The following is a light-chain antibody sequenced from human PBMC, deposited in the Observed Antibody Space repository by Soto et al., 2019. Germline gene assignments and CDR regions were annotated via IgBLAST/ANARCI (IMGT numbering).Light chain of an antibody. J-gene: IGKJ1*01. CDR3: QQYNSKGT. CDR1: QIISSW. Sequence: IQMTPSPSILSASVVYIVTITCRASQIISSWLALYQQKPGKAPKLLIYMASSLESGVPSRFSGSGSGTEFTLTISSLQPDDFATYYCQQYNSKGTCGQGTKGDIK. V-gene: IGKV1-5*03. CDR2: MAS.